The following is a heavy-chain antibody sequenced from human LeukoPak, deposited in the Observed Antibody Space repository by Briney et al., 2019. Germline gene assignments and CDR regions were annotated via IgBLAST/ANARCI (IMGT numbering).Heavy chain of an antibody. CDR2: LNPNSGDT. CDR1: GYTFTGY. D-gene: IGHD3-10*01. CDR3: ATFRGPSYSFDY. V-gene: IGHV1-2*02. J-gene: IGHJ4*02. Sequence: ASVKVSCKASGYTFTGYMHWVRQAPGQGLEWMGWLNPNSGDTEFAQNFQGRVTMTWDTSISTAHMELSWLRSDDTAVYYCATFRGPSYSFDYWGQGTLVTVSS.